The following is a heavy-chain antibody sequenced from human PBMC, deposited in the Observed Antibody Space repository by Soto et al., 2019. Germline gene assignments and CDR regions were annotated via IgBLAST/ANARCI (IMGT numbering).Heavy chain of an antibody. J-gene: IGHJ1*01. Sequence: EVQLLESGGGLVQPGGSLRLSCAASGFTFSNYAMSWVRQAPGRGLEWVSTISKSGDRTYYVDSVKGRFTISRDHYRNTVFLQMTSLRAEDTGIYYCARGRDGPEGDVEFFQHWGQGTLVTVSS. CDR3: ARGRDGPEGDVEFFQH. CDR1: GFTFSNYA. V-gene: IGHV3-23*01. CDR2: ISKSGDRT. D-gene: IGHD2-21*01.